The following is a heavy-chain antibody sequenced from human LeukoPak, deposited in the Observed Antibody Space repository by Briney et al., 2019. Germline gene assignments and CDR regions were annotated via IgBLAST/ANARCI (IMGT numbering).Heavy chain of an antibody. CDR3: ARIVLRFLEWLPPYYYYYYMDV. Sequence: SETLSLTCAVYGGSFSGYYWSWIRQPPGKGLEWIGEINHGGSTNYNPSLKSRVTISVDTSKNQFSLKLSSVTAADTAVYYCARIVLRFLEWLPPYYYYYYMDVWGKGTTVTVSS. D-gene: IGHD3-3*01. CDR1: GGSFSGYY. CDR2: INHGGST. V-gene: IGHV4-34*01. J-gene: IGHJ6*03.